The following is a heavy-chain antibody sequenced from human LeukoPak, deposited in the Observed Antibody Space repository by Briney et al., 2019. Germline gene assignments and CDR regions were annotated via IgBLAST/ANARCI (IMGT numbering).Heavy chain of an antibody. D-gene: IGHD2-8*01. CDR2: IYYSGST. Sequence: SETLSLTCTVSGGSISSYYWSWIRQPPGKGLEWIGYIYYSGSTYYNPSLKSRVTISVDTSNNQFSLKLTSVTAADTAMYYCGRNGAYCIDYWGQGTLVTVSS. V-gene: IGHV4-59*12. J-gene: IGHJ4*02. CDR1: GGSISSYY. CDR3: GRNGAYCIDY.